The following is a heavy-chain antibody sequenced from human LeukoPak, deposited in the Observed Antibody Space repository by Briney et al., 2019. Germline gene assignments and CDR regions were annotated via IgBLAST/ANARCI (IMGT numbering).Heavy chain of an antibody. V-gene: IGHV1-69*04. CDR3: ARVIAAAGTRWFDP. Sequence: SVKVSCKASGGTFSSYAISWVRQAPGQGVEWMGRIIPIFGIANYAQKFQGRVTITADKSTSTAYMELSSLRSEGTAVYYCARVIAAAGTRWFDPWGQGTLVTVSS. J-gene: IGHJ5*02. CDR1: GGTFSSYA. D-gene: IGHD6-13*01. CDR2: IIPIFGIA.